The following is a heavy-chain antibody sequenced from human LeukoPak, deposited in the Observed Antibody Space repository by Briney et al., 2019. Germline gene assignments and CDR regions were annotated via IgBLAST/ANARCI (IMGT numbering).Heavy chain of an antibody. CDR2: IYYGGST. J-gene: IGHJ4*02. D-gene: IGHD5-18*01. CDR1: GDSISSDY. CDR3: AREVRGYSYGYVDY. Sequence: SETLSLTCTVSGDSISSDYWSWIRQPPGKGLEWIGYIYYGGSTNYNPPLKSRVTISVDTSKNQFSLELSSVTAADTAVYYCAREVRGYSYGYVDYWGQGTLVTVSS. V-gene: IGHV4-59*01.